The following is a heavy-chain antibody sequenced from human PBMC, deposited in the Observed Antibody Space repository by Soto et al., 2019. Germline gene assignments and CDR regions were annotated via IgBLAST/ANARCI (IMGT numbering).Heavy chain of an antibody. Sequence: QVQLQESGPGLVKPSQTLSLTCTVSGDSISSNTNYWSWIRQPPGKGLEWIGFISYSGTTSYSPSLKPRVAIPLDTSKNQFSLSLSSVTATDTAVYYCARGRGYSYGLDPWGQGNLVTDSS. J-gene: IGHJ5*02. CDR3: ARGRGYSYGLDP. D-gene: IGHD5-18*01. V-gene: IGHV4-30-4*01. CDR2: ISYSGTT. CDR1: GDSISSNTNY.